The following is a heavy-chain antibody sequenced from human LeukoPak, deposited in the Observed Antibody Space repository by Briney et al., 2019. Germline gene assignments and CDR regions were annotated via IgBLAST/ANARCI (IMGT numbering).Heavy chain of an antibody. J-gene: IGHJ4*02. V-gene: IGHV4-59*01. CDR3: ARTRKQQLVLFDY. D-gene: IGHD6-13*01. CDR1: GGSISSYY. CDR2: IYYSGST. Sequence: SETLSLTCTVSGGSISSYYWSWIRQPPGKGLEWIGYIYYSGSTNYNPSLKSRVTIPVDTSKNQFSLKLSSVTAADTAVYYCARTRKQQLVLFDYWGQGTLVTVSS.